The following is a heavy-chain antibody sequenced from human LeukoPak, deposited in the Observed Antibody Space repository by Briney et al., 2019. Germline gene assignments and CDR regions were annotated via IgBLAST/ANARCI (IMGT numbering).Heavy chain of an antibody. Sequence: GGSLRLSCAASGFTFSTYTMHWVRQAPGKGLEWVAVISYDGSNKYYADSVRGRFTISRDNSKNTLYLQMNSLRAEDTAVYYCARVALPQCLVREFDSWGQGTLVTVSS. V-gene: IGHV3-30*04. J-gene: IGHJ4*02. CDR3: ARVALPQCLVREFDS. D-gene: IGHD6-19*01. CDR2: ISYDGSNK. CDR1: GFTFSTYT.